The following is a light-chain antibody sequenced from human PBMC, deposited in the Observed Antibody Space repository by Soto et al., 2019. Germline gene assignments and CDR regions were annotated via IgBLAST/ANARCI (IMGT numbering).Light chain of an antibody. Sequence: EIVLTQSPGTLSLFPWEIATLSCRASQSLSTSYLAWYRLKPGQAPRLLIYAASSRASGIPDRFSGSGSATDFTLTISRLEPEDFAVYYCQQYGSSPTFGQGTRLEIK. J-gene: IGKJ5*01. V-gene: IGKV3-20*01. CDR2: AAS. CDR3: QQYGSSPT. CDR1: QSLSTSY.